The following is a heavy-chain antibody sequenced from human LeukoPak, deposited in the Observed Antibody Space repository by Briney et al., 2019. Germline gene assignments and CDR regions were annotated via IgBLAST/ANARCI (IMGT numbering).Heavy chain of an antibody. CDR1: GVTFSSYS. D-gene: IGHD3-22*01. Sequence: GGALRVSCAASGVTFSSYSMNWVRQAPGKGLEWVSSISSSSIYIYYADSVKGRFTISRDTAKNSLYLQMNSLRAEDTALYYCTSHSNYDCTVGFDYWAQEPLVTVPS. V-gene: IGHV3-21*04. J-gene: IGHJ4*02. CDR2: ISSSSIYI. CDR3: TSHSNYDCTVGFDY.